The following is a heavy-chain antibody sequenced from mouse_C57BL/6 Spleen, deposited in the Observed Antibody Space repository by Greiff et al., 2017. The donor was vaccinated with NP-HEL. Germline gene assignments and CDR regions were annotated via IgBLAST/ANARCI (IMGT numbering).Heavy chain of an antibody. D-gene: IGHD2-3*01. CDR3: ARYDGYYVGYAMDY. Sequence: QVQLQQPGTELVKPGASVKLSCKASGCTFTSYWMHWVKQRPGQGLEWIGNINPSNGGTNYNEKFKSKATLTVDKSSSTAYMQLSSLTYEDSAVYYCARYDGYYVGYAMDYWGQGTSVTVSS. CDR1: GCTFTSYW. J-gene: IGHJ4*01. CDR2: INPSNGGT. V-gene: IGHV1-53*01.